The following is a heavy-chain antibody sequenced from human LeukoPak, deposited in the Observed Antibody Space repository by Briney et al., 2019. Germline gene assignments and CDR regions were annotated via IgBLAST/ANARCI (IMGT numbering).Heavy chain of an antibody. D-gene: IGHD3-10*01. CDR2: ISWNSGSI. CDR3: AKAMVRGVNYYYYYYGMDV. V-gene: IGHV3-9*01. J-gene: IGHJ6*02. CDR1: GFTFDDYA. Sequence: GRSLRLSCAASGFTFDDYAMHWVRHAPGKGLEWVSGISWNSGSIGYADSVKGRFTISRDNAKNSLYLQMNSLRAEDTALYYCAKAMVRGVNYYYYYYGMDVWGQGTTVTVSS.